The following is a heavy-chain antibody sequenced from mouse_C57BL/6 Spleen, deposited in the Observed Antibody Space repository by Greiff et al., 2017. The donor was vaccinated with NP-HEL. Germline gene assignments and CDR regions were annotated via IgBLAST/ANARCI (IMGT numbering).Heavy chain of an antibody. CDR1: GFTFSDSG. D-gene: IGHD4-1*01. Sequence: EVQLVESGGGLVKPGGSLKLSCAASGFTFSDSGMHWVRQAPEKGLEWVAYISSGSSTIYYADTVKGRFTISRDNAKNTRFLQMTSQRSEDRAMYYCARYGTRWYFEVWGTGTTVTVSS. CDR2: ISSGSSTI. CDR3: ARYGTRWYFEV. V-gene: IGHV5-17*01. J-gene: IGHJ1*03.